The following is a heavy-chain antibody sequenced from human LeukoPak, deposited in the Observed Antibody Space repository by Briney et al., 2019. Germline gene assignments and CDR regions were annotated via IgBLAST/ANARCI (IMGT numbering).Heavy chain of an antibody. D-gene: IGHD2-2*01. CDR3: ARDGAAIAPYYYMDV. CDR2: INPNSGGT. J-gene: IGHJ6*03. Sequence: ASVKVSCKASGYTFTGYYMHWVRQAPGQGLEWMGWINPNSGGTNYAQKFQGRVTMTRDTSISTAYMELSRLRSDDTAVYYCARDGAAIAPYYYMDVWGKGTTVTVSS. V-gene: IGHV1-2*02. CDR1: GYTFTGYY.